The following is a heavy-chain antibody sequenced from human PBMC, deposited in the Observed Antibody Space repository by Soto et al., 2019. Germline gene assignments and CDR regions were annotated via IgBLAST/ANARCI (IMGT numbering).Heavy chain of an antibody. CDR3: ARDCSSTSCYRPKNWFDP. V-gene: IGHV1-18*01. CDR2: ISAYNGNT. CDR1: GYTFTSYG. D-gene: IGHD2-2*01. J-gene: IGHJ5*02. Sequence: ASVKVSCKASGYTFTSYGISWVRQAPGQGLEWMGWISAYNGNTNYAQKLQGRVTMTTDTSTSTAYMELRSLRSDDTAVYYCARDCSSTSCYRPKNWFDPWGQGTLVTVS.